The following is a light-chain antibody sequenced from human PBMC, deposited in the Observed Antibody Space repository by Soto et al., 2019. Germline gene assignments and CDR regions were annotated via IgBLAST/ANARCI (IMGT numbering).Light chain of an antibody. CDR3: QQYAIRLLS. V-gene: IGKV3-15*01. CDR1: QSVSSN. Sequence: TQSPGAVSGSPGERATHSFRASQSVSSNLAWYQQKPGQAPRLLIYGASTRATGIPARFSGSGSGTEFTLSISSLQSEDFAVYYCQQYAIRLLSFGAGTMVDI. J-gene: IGKJ3*01. CDR2: GAS.